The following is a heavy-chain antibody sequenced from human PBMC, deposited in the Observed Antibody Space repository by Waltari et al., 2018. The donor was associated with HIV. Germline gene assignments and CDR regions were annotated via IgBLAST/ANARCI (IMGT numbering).Heavy chain of an antibody. CDR3: ARAFMIRGTGAFDI. V-gene: IGHV3-48*03. J-gene: IGHJ3*02. Sequence: EVQVVESGGGLVQPGGSLRLSCAASGFTLSSYDMIWVRQAPGKGLEWVSYISSSGSTIYFADSVKGRFTMSRDNAKNSLYLRMNSLRAEDTAVYYCARAFMIRGTGAFDIWGQGTMVTVSS. CDR2: ISSSGSTI. CDR1: GFTLSSYD. D-gene: IGHD3-10*01.